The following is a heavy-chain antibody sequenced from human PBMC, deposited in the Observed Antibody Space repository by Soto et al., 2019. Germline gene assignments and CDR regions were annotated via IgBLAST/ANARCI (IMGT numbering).Heavy chain of an antibody. CDR2: IYHSGST. CDR3: ARRTYYYDSSYGMDV. CDR1: GGSISSGGYS. Sequence: QLQLQESGSGLVKPSQTLSLTCAVSGGSISSGGYSWSWIRQPPGKGLEWIGYIYHSGSTYYNPSLKSRVTISVDRSNNQFSLKLSSVTAADTAVYYCARRTYYYDSSYGMDVWGQGTTVTVSS. D-gene: IGHD3-22*01. V-gene: IGHV4-30-2*01. J-gene: IGHJ6*02.